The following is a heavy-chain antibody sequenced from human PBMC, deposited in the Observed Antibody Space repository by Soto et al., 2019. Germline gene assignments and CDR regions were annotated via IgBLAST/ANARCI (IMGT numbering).Heavy chain of an antibody. Sequence: SETLSLTCTVSGGSISSGGYYWSWIRPHPGKGLEWIGYSYYSGSTYYNPSLKSRVTISVDTSKNQFSLKLSSVTAADTAVYYCARDGYYYDSSGYSRYAFDIWGQGTMVTVSS. CDR1: GGSISSGGYY. CDR3: ARDGYYYDSSGYSRYAFDI. J-gene: IGHJ3*02. CDR2: SYYSGST. D-gene: IGHD3-22*01. V-gene: IGHV4-31*03.